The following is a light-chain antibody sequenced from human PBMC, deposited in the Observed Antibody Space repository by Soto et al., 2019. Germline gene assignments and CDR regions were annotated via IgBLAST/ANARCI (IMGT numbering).Light chain of an antibody. J-gene: IGLJ2*01. V-gene: IGLV4-69*01. CDR2: LNSDGSH. Sequence: QPVLTQSPSASASLGASVKLTCTLSSGHSSYAIAWHQQQPEKGPRYLMKLNSDGSHSKGDGIPDRFSGSSSGAERYLTISSLQSEDAADYYCQTWGTGRGVFGGGTKLTVL. CDR1: SGHSSYA. CDR3: QTWGTGRGV.